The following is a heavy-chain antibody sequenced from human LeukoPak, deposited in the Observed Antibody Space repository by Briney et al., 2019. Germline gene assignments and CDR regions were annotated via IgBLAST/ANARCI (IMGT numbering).Heavy chain of an antibody. Sequence: GALRLSCAASGFTFSSYSMNWVRQAPGKGLEWVSSISSSSSYIYYADSVKGRFTISRDNAKNSLYLQTNSLRAEDTAVYYCARVAVAATDAFDIWGQGTMVTVPS. CDR3: ARVAVAATDAFDI. CDR2: ISSSSSYI. CDR1: GFTFSSYS. V-gene: IGHV3-21*01. J-gene: IGHJ3*02. D-gene: IGHD6-13*01.